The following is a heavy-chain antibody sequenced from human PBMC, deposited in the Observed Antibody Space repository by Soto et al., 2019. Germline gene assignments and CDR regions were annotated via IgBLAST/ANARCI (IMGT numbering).Heavy chain of an antibody. CDR2: IYYSGST. J-gene: IGHJ4*02. D-gene: IGHD3-22*01. V-gene: IGHV4-39*01. CDR1: GGSISSSSYY. CDR3: ASITMIVDVGFYFDY. Sequence: PSETLSLTCTVSGGSISSSSYYWGWIRQPPGKGLEWIGSIYYSGSTYYNPSLKSRVTISVDTSKNQFSLKLSSVTAADTAVYYCASITMIVDVGFYFDYWGQGTLVTVSS.